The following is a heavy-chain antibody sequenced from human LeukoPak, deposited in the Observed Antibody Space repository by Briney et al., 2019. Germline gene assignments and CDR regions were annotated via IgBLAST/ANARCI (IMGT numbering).Heavy chain of an antibody. CDR3: AINPDSSGGGSDWYFDL. J-gene: IGHJ2*01. CDR2: INPNSGGT. V-gene: IGHV1-2*02. CDR1: GYTFTSYY. D-gene: IGHD3-22*01. Sequence: ASVKVSCKASGYTFTSYYLHGVRQAPGQGLEWMGWINPNSGGTNYAQNFQGRVTMTRDTSINTAYMELSRLRSDDTAVYYCAINPDSSGGGSDWYFDLWGRGTLVTVSS.